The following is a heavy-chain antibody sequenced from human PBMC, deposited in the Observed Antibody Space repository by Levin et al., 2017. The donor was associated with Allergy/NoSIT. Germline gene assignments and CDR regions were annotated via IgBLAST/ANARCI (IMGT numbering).Heavy chain of an antibody. CDR1: GGTFSSYA. J-gene: IGHJ6*02. V-gene: IGHV1-69*04. CDR2: IIPILGIA. D-gene: IGHD3-22*01. CDR3: ARQGTKWLPYVMGRYYYYGMDV. Sequence: SVKVSCKASGGTFSSYAISWVRQAPGQGLEWMGRIIPILGIANYAQKFQGRVTITADKSTSTAYMELSSLRSEDTAVYYCARQGTKWLPYVMGRYYYYGMDVWGQGTTVTVSS.